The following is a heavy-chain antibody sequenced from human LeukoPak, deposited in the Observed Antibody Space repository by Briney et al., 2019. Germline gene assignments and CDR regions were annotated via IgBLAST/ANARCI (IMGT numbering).Heavy chain of an antibody. CDR3: ARGGAVAGTRIYEVGTDAFDI. CDR1: GESISSTNW. Sequence: PSGTLSLTCAVSGESISSTNWWSWVRQAPGKGLEWIGEIYHSGTTKYNPSLKSRVTISFDTSKNQFSLKLSSVTAADTAVYYCARGGAVAGTRIYEVGTDAFDIWGQGTMVTVSS. V-gene: IGHV4-4*02. CDR2: IYHSGTT. J-gene: IGHJ3*02. D-gene: IGHD6-19*01.